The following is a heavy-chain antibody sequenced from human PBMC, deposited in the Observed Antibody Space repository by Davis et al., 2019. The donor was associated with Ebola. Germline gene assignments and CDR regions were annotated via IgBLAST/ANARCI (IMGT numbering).Heavy chain of an antibody. J-gene: IGHJ6*02. Sequence: SETLSLTCTVSGGSISSHYWSWIRQPPGTGLEWFGYIYHTGSTNYNPSLRSRVTMSVDASKSQFSLNLGSVTVADTAVYYCARAFLWFGESTSVYGMDVWGQGTTVTVSS. V-gene: IGHV4-59*11. CDR3: ARAFLWFGESTSVYGMDV. CDR1: GGSISSHY. D-gene: IGHD3-10*01. CDR2: IYHTGST.